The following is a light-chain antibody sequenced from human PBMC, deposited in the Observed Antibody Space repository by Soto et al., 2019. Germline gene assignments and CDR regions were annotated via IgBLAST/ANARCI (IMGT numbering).Light chain of an antibody. Sequence: EIVMTQSPATLSVSPGERATLSCTASQSVSSNLAWYQQKPGQAPRLLIYGASTRATGIPARFSGSGSGTEFTLTISSLQSEDFAVYYGQQYNNWPPWTFGQGTKVEI. CDR1: QSVSSN. V-gene: IGKV3-15*01. CDR3: QQYNNWPPWT. CDR2: GAS. J-gene: IGKJ1*01.